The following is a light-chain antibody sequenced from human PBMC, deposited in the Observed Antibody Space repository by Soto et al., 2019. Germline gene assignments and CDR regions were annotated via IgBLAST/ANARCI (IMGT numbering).Light chain of an antibody. CDR1: QTIDRW. J-gene: IGKJ1*01. Sequence: DIQLTQSPSTLSASIGDRVVITCRASQTIDRWLAWYQQRPGLAPRLLIYDASTLESGVPSRFSGSGSETEFTLTISSLKPDDSATYHCQQYEGNPTFGQGTTVEVK. V-gene: IGKV1-5*01. CDR2: DAS. CDR3: QQYEGNPT.